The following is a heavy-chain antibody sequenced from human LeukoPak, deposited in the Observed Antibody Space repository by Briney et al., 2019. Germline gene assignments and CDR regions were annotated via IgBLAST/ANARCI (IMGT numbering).Heavy chain of an antibody. Sequence: GGSLRLSCGASRFTVSSEYMSWVRQAPGKGPEWVSVIYSGGSTYYADSVKGRFTISRDISKSTLYLQMDSLRAEDTAVYYCARDRVYDRGLIFYYWGQGTLVTVSS. CDR1: RFTVSSEY. CDR3: ARDRVYDRGLIFYY. J-gene: IGHJ4*02. D-gene: IGHD3-22*01. CDR2: IYSGGST. V-gene: IGHV3-66*01.